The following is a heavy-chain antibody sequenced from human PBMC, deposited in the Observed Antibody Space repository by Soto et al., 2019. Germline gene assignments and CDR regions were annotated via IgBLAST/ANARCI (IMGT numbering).Heavy chain of an antibody. J-gene: IGHJ6*02. Sequence: GGSLRLSCAASGFTFSSYSMNWVRQAPGKGLEWVSSISSSSSYIYYADSVKGRFTISRDNAKNSLYLQMNSLRAEDTAVYYCARVRSSSVVSYYYGMDVWGQGTTVTVSS. CDR2: ISSSSSYI. CDR1: GFTFSSYS. D-gene: IGHD6-6*01. CDR3: ARVRSSSVVSYYYGMDV. V-gene: IGHV3-21*01.